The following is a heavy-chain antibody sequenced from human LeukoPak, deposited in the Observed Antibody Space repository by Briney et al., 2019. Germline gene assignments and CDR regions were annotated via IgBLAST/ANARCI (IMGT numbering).Heavy chain of an antibody. CDR1: GFTVSSNY. D-gene: IGHD3-16*02. V-gene: IGHV3-66*01. Sequence: PGGSLRLSCAASGFTVSSNYMNWVRQAPGKGLEWVSVIYSGGSTYYADSVKGRSTISRDNSKNTLYLQMNSLRAEDTAVCYCAQDSFDAFDIWGQGTMVTVSS. CDR2: IYSGGST. CDR3: AQDSFDAFDI. J-gene: IGHJ3*02.